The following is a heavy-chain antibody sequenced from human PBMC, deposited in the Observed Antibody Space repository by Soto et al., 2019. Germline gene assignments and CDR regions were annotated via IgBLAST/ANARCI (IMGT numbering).Heavy chain of an antibody. CDR3: SRSAGGNSFFEY. V-gene: IGHV4-4*02. D-gene: IGHD1-1*01. J-gene: IGHJ4*02. Sequence: SETLSLTCAVSGDSVSTSNWWSWVRQPPGNGLEWIGEIYHGGTTNYNPSLKSRVTLSVDKSKNQFSLRLTSVTAADTAVYYCSRSAGGNSFFEYWGQGTLVTVFS. CDR1: GDSVSTSNW. CDR2: IYHGGTT.